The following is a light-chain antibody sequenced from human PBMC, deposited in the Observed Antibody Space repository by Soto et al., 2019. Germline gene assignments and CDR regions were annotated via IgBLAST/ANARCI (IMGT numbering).Light chain of an antibody. J-gene: IGKJ1*01. CDR2: LGS. CDR1: QSLLHRSGYNS. V-gene: IGKV2-28*01. Sequence: DIVMTQSPLSLPVTPGEPASISCRSSQSLLHRSGYNSLDWYLQKPGQSPQLLIYLGSNRASGVPDRFSGSGSGTEFTMKIRRVEAEDVGVYYCMQALQSPWTFGQGTKVEIK. CDR3: MQALQSPWT.